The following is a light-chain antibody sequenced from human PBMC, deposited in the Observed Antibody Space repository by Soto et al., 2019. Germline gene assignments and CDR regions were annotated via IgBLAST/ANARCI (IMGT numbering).Light chain of an antibody. CDR2: DAT. J-gene: IGKJ1*01. V-gene: IGKV3-20*01. CDR1: QTIASNY. Sequence: ENVLTQSPDTLSLSPGERATLSCRASQTIASNYFAWYQQKPGQAPRLLMYDATNRATGIPDRFSGSGSGTDFTLTISRLEPEEFAVYYCQQYVSLPWTFGQGTKVEIK. CDR3: QQYVSLPWT.